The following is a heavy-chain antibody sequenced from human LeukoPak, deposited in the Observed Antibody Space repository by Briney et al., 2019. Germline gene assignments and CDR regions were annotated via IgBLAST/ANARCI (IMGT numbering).Heavy chain of an antibody. CDR2: TYWDDDK. V-gene: IGHV2-5*02. J-gene: IGHJ4*02. CDR3: ARRRRYYDSSGYQYYYFDY. D-gene: IGHD3-22*01. CDR1: GFSLSTSGVG. Sequence: SGPTLVKPTQTLTLTCTFSGFSLSTSGVGVGWIRQPPGKALEWLALTYWDDDKRYSPSLKSRLTITKDTSKNQVVLTMTNMDPVDTATYYCARRRRYYDSSGYQYYYFDYWGQGTLATVSS.